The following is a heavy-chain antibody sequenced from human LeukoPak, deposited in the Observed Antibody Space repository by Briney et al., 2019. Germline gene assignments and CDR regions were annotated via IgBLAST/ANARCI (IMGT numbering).Heavy chain of an antibody. D-gene: IGHD2-15*01. CDR1: GYTFTSYD. CDR3: ARAGRYCSGGSCYAFDY. CDR2: IIPIFGTA. Sequence: SVKVSCKASGYTFTSYDINWVRQATGQGLEWMGGIIPIFGTANYAQKFQGRVTITTDESTSTAYMELSSLRSEDTAVYYCARAGRYCSGGSCYAFDYWGQGTLVTVSS. J-gene: IGHJ4*02. V-gene: IGHV1-69*05.